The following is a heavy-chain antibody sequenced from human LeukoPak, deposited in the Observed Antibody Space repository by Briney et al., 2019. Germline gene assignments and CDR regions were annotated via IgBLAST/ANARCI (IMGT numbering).Heavy chain of an antibody. CDR1: GGSISSSNW. J-gene: IGHJ4*02. Sequence: SETLSLTCAVSGGSISSSNWWSWVRQPPGKGLEWIGEIYHSGSTNYNPSLKSRVTISVDKSKNQFSLKLSSVTAADTAVYYCARVTAAAAPGYFDYWGQGTLVTVSS. CDR2: IYHSGST. V-gene: IGHV4-4*02. CDR3: ARVTAAAAPGYFDY. D-gene: IGHD6-13*01.